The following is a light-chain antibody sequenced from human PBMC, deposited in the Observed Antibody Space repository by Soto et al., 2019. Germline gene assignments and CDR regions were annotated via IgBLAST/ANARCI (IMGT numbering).Light chain of an antibody. CDR3: QQYDNYPLT. Sequence: EFVLTQSPGTLSLSPGERATLSCRASESPSSSYFAWYQQKPGQAPRLLIYGVSSRATGIPDTFSGSGSGTDFTLTISRLEPEDFATYYCQQYDNYPLTFGGGTKVEI. CDR2: GVS. CDR1: ESPSSSY. J-gene: IGKJ4*01. V-gene: IGKV3-20*01.